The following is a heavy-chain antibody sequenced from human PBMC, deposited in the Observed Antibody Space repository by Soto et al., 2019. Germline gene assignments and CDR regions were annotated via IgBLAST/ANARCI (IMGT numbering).Heavy chain of an antibody. J-gene: IGHJ4*02. CDR2: ISTRGSTI. CDR1: GFTLSDFH. CDR3: ARDRGKVCADF. V-gene: IGHV3-11*01. Sequence: PGGSLRLSCTASGFTLSDFHMNWIRQAPGRGLEWISYISTRGSTIHYVDSVKGRFTISRDNAKNSLYLHLNSLRAEDTAVYYCARDRGKVCADFCGQGTLVTVSS. D-gene: IGHD2-21*01.